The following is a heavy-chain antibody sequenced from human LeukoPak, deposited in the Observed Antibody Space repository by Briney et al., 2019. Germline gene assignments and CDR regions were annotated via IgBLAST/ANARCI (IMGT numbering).Heavy chain of an antibody. V-gene: IGHV3-23*01. CDR1: GFTFSDYA. Sequence: PGGSLRLSCAASGFTFSDYALGWVRQAPGRGLEWVATLSGSGAGTYYSDSVQGRFTISRDNSKRTLFLQMNSLRAEDTAVYYCARDTLYFQHWGQGTLVTVSS. CDR2: LSGSGAGT. J-gene: IGHJ1*01. CDR3: ARDTLYFQH.